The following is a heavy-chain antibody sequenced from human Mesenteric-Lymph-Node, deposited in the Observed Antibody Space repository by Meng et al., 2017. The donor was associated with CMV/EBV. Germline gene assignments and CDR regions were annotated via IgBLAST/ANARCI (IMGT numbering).Heavy chain of an antibody. CDR1: GFTVSSHY. D-gene: IGHD4-17*01. Sequence: GESLKISCAASGFTVSSHYMSWVRQSPDKGLEWVSVVYGGGATEYTDSVKGRFTISRDNSKNTLYLQMNSLRAEDTAVYYCAKDRTMTTVTRSHYYYYYGMDVWGQGTTVTVSS. V-gene: IGHV3-53*05. J-gene: IGHJ6*02. CDR2: VYGGGAT. CDR3: AKDRTMTTVTRSHYYYYYGMDV.